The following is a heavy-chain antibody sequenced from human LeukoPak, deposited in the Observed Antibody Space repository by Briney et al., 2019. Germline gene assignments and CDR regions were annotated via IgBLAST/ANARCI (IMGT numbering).Heavy chain of an antibody. Sequence: GGSLRLSCAASGFTVSSNYMSWVRQAPGKGLEWVSVIYSGGSTYYADSVEGRFTISRDNSKNTLYLQMNSLRAEDTAVYYCARGSSSWPYWYFDLWGRGTLVTVSS. D-gene: IGHD6-13*01. V-gene: IGHV3-66*01. CDR1: GFTVSSNY. J-gene: IGHJ2*01. CDR2: IYSGGST. CDR3: ARGSSSWPYWYFDL.